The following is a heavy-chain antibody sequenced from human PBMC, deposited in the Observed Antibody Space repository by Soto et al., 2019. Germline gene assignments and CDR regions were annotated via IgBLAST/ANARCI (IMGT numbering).Heavy chain of an antibody. Sequence: QVQLVQSGAEVKKPGASVKVSCKASGYTFTSYGISWVRQAPGQGLEWMGWISAYNGNTNYAQKLQGRVTMTTDTSPSTAYMELRSLRSDDTAVYYCARKTGYSSGPWGGGNYYFDYWGQGTLVTVSS. J-gene: IGHJ4*02. CDR2: ISAYNGNT. D-gene: IGHD6-19*01. V-gene: IGHV1-18*04. CDR1: GYTFTSYG. CDR3: ARKTGYSSGPWGGGNYYFDY.